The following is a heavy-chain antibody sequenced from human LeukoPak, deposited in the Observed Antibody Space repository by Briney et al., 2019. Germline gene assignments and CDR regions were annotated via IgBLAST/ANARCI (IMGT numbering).Heavy chain of an antibody. CDR1: GFTFSNYW. V-gene: IGHV3-74*01. CDR2: INSDGSST. J-gene: IGHJ4*02. CDR3: AREPPVTSCYDY. D-gene: IGHD2-2*01. Sequence: PGGSLRLSCAASGFTFSNYWMHWVRQAPGKGLVWVSRINSDGSSTSYADSVKGRFTISRDNAKNTLYLQMNSLRAEDTAVYYCAREPPVTSCYDYWGQGTLVTVSS.